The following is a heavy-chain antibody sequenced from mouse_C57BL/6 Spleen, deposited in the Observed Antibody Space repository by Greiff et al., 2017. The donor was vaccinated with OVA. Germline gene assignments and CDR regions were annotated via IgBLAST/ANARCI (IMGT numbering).Heavy chain of an antibody. J-gene: IGHJ4*01. CDR3: ARKGGKGAMDY. CDR1: GFSFTSYG. V-gene: IGHV2-2*01. Sequence: VMLVESGPGLVQPSQSLSITCTVSGFSFTSYGVHWVRQSPGKGLEWLGVICSGGSTDYNAAFISRLSISKDNAKSHVFFKMNSQQADDTAIYYCARKGGKGAMDYWGQGTSVTVSS. CDR2: ICSGGST.